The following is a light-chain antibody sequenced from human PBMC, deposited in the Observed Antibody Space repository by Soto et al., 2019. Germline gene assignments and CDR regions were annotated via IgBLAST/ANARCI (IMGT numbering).Light chain of an antibody. CDR2: GAS. CDR1: QSVSSN. CDR3: QQYINWWT. Sequence: EIVMTQSPATLSVSPGERATLSCRASQSVSSNLAWYQQKPGQAPRLLIYGASTRATGIPARFSGSGSGTEFTLTIGSLQSEDFAVYYCQQYINWWTFGQGTKVESK. V-gene: IGKV3-15*01. J-gene: IGKJ1*01.